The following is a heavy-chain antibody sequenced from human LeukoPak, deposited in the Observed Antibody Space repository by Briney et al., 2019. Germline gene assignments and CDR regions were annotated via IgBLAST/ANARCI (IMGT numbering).Heavy chain of an antibody. Sequence: GGSLRLSCAASGFTFSRDAMTWVRQAPGKGLDWVSGISGGGGSTYYADTVKGRFTISRDNSKNTLYLQMNSLRAEDTAVYYCAKSDLAYCGGDCYSDYWGQGTLVTVSS. D-gene: IGHD2-21*01. J-gene: IGHJ4*02. V-gene: IGHV3-23*01. CDR3: AKSDLAYCGGDCYSDY. CDR2: ISGGGGST. CDR1: GFTFSRDA.